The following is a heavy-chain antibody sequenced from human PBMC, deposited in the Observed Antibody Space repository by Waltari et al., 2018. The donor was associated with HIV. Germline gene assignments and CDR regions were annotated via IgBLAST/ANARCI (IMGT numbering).Heavy chain of an antibody. J-gene: IGHJ4*02. CDR3: AREEIAVAGGGSFDY. V-gene: IGHV4-61*02. CDR2: IYTSGST. D-gene: IGHD6-19*01. CDR1: GGSISSGSYY. Sequence: QVQLQESGPGLVKPSQTLSLTCTVSGGSISSGSYYWSWIRQPAGKGLEWIGRIYTSGSTNYNPSLKSRVTISVDTSKNQFSLKLSSVTAADTAVYYCAREEIAVAGGGSFDYWGQGTLVTVSS.